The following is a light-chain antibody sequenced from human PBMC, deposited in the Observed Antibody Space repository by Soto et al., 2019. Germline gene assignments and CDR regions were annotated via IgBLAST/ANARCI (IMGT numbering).Light chain of an antibody. CDR2: EVR. CDR3: SSYTSSGTYV. Sequence: QSVLTQPASVSGSPGQSITVSCTGTGSDVGGYNYVSWYQQHPGKAPKVIIYEVRNRPSGVSDRFSGSKSGNTASLTISGLQAEDEADYYCSSYTSSGTYVFGTGTKVTV. V-gene: IGLV2-14*01. J-gene: IGLJ1*01. CDR1: GSDVGGYNY.